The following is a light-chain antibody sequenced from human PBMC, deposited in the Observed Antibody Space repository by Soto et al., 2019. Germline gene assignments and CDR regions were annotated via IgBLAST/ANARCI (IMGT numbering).Light chain of an antibody. Sequence: EIVMRQSPATLSVSPGERATLSCRASQSVSSNLAWYQQKPGQAPRLLIYGASTRATGIPARFSGSGSGTEFTLTISSLQSEDFAVDYCQQYNNWPALTFGGGTKVDIK. CDR2: GAS. CDR1: QSVSSN. CDR3: QQYNNWPALT. J-gene: IGKJ4*01. V-gene: IGKV3-15*01.